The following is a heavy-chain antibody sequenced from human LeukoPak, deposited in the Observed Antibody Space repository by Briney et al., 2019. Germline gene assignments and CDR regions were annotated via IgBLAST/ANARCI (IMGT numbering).Heavy chain of an antibody. Sequence: PLETLSLTCAVSGYSISSGYYWDWIRQPPGKGLEWIGSIYHSGSTYYNPSLKSRVTISVDTSKNRFSLNLSSVTAADTAAYYCARSRERNRFGELGYWGQGTLVTVSS. CDR2: IYHSGST. CDR3: ARSRERNRFGELGY. J-gene: IGHJ4*02. V-gene: IGHV4-38-2*01. CDR1: GYSISSGYY. D-gene: IGHD3-10*01.